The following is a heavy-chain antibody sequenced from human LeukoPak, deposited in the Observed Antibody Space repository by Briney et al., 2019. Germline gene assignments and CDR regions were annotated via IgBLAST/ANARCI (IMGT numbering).Heavy chain of an antibody. CDR1: GGSISSGDYS. V-gene: IGHV4-30-2*01. Sequence: PSETLSLTCAVSGGSISSGDYSWGWIRQPPGKGLEWIGYIYLSGSTFYNPSPQSRVTISLDGSKNQFSLRLSSVTAADTAVYFCAGDPSGYDSGWFDPWGQGTLVTVSS. J-gene: IGHJ5*02. CDR3: AGDPSGYDSGWFDP. D-gene: IGHD5-12*01. CDR2: IYLSGST.